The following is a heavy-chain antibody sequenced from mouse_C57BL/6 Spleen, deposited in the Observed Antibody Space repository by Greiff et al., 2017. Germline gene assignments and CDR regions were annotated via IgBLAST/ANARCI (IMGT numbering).Heavy chain of an antibody. CDR3: ARGDGSSCDY. CDR1: GFTFSDYG. Sequence: EVHLVESGGGLVKPGGSLKLSCAASGFTFSDYGMHWVRQAPEKGLEWVAYISSGSSTIYYADTVKGRFTISRDNAKKTLFLQMTSLGSEDTAMYYCARGDGSSCDYWGQGTTLTVSS. J-gene: IGHJ2*01. CDR2: ISSGSSTI. V-gene: IGHV5-17*01. D-gene: IGHD1-1*01.